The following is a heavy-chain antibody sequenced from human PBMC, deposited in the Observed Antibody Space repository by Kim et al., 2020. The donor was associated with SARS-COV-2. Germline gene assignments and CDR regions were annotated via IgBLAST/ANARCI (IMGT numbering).Heavy chain of an antibody. Sequence: YADSARCRFTISRGNSKNPLYLQMNSLRAEDTAVYYCAKDGAAMAYFDYWGQGTLVTVSS. V-gene: IGHV3-23*01. J-gene: IGHJ4*02. D-gene: IGHD5-18*01. CDR3: AKDGAAMAYFDY.